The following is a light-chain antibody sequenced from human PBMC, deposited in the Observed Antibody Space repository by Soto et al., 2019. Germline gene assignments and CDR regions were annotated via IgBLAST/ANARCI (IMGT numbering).Light chain of an antibody. CDR3: QSYDSSLSAPDV. V-gene: IGLV1-40*01. CDR1: SSNIGAGYD. J-gene: IGLJ1*01. Sequence: VLTQPPSVSGAPGQRVTISCTGSSSNIGAGYDVHWYQQLPGTAPKLLIYGNSNRPSGVPDRFSGSKSGTSASLAITGLQAEDEADYYCQSYDSSLSAPDVFGTGTKVTVL. CDR2: GNS.